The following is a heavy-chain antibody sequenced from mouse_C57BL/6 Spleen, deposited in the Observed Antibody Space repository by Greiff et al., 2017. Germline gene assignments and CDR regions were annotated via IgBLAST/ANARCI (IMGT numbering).Heavy chain of an antibody. Sequence: EVMLVESGGGLVQPKGSLKLSCAASGFSFNTYAMNWVRQAPGKGLEWVARIRSKSNNYATYYADSMKDRFTISRDDSESMLYLQMNNLKTDDATKYCCGREHDYDGFDYWGQGTTLTVSS. CDR1: GFSFNTYA. CDR2: IRSKSNNYAT. V-gene: IGHV10-1*01. J-gene: IGHJ2*01. D-gene: IGHD2-4*01. CDR3: GREHDYDGFDY.